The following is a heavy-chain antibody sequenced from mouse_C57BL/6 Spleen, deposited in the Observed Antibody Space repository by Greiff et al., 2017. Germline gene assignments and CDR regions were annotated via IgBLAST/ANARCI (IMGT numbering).Heavy chain of an antibody. V-gene: IGHV1-69*01. J-gene: IGHJ2*01. CDR1: GYTFTSYW. CDR3: ARSSSLTGTLDY. Sequence: LVESGAELVMPGASVKLSCKASGYTFTSYWMHWVKQRPGQGLEWIGEIDPSDSYTNYNQKFKGKSTLTVDKSSSTAYMQLSSLTSEDSAVYYCARSSSLTGTLDYWGQGTTLTVSS. D-gene: IGHD4-1*01. CDR2: IDPSDSYT.